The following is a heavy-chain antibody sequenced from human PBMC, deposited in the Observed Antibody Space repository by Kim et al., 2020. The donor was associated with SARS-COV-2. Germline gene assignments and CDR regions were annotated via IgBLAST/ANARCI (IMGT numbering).Heavy chain of an antibody. Sequence: GGSLRLSCAASGFTFSSYWMSWVRQAPGKGLEWVANIKQDGSEKYYVDSVKGRFTISRDNAKNSLYLQMNSLRAEDTAVYYCARVHKYCGGDCYFDYWGQGTLVTVSS. CDR1: GFTFSSYW. V-gene: IGHV3-7*03. J-gene: IGHJ4*02. CDR3: ARVHKYCGGDCYFDY. D-gene: IGHD2-21*01. CDR2: IKQDGSEK.